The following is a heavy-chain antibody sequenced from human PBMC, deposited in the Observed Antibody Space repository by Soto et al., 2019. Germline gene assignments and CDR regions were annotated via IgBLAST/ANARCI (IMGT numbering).Heavy chain of an antibody. V-gene: IGHV3-30*04. CDR3: AGSSGSSDY. Sequence: PGGSLRLSCAASGFTFSNYTMHWVRQAPGKGLEWVALITYDEIDKYFADAVKSRFTISRDNSKNTLYLQIDSLRAEDTAVYYCAGSSGSSDYWGRGTLVTVSS. CDR1: GFTFSNYT. D-gene: IGHD3-10*01. CDR2: ITYDEIDK. J-gene: IGHJ4*02.